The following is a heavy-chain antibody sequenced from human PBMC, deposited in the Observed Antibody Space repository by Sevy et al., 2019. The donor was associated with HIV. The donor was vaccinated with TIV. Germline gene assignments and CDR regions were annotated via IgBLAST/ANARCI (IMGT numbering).Heavy chain of an antibody. CDR2: IYYSGST. J-gene: IGHJ5*02. V-gene: IGHV4-59*01. CDR1: GGSISSYY. D-gene: IGHD6-19*01. Sequence: SETLSLTCTVSGGSISSYYWSWIRQPPGKGLEWIGYIYYSGSTNYNPSLKSRVTISVDTSKNQFSLKLSSVTAADTAVYYCARDYRQWLAGGGWFDPWGQRTLVTVSS. CDR3: ARDYRQWLAGGGWFDP.